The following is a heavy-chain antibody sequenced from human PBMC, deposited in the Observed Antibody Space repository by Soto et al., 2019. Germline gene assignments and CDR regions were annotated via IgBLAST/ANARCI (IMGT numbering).Heavy chain of an antibody. CDR3: PRGQRFSAWFAP. CDR1: GGDISTYY. D-gene: IGHD3-3*01. V-gene: IGHV4-4*07. J-gene: IGHJ5*02. CDR2: IYSSGST. Sequence: QVQLQESGPGLVKPSETLSLTCTVSGGDISTYYWTWIRQPAGKGLEWIGRIYSSGSTKYNPSLSGRVTMSLDTSKKQFSLRLTSVTAADTAVYYCPRGQRFSAWFAPWGQGTLVTVSS.